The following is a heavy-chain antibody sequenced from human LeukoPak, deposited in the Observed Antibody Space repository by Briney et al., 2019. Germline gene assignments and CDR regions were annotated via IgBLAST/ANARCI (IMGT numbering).Heavy chain of an antibody. V-gene: IGHV4-30-4*07. J-gene: IGHJ4*02. CDR2: IYYSGST. Sequence: SETLSLTCAVSDGSISSGGYSWSWIRQPPGKGLEWIGYIYYSGSTYYNPSLKSRLTISLDTSKNQFSLKLSSVTPEDTAVYYCARATWNLLDYWGQGTLVTVSS. CDR1: DGSISSGGYS. CDR3: ARATWNLLDY. D-gene: IGHD1-7*01.